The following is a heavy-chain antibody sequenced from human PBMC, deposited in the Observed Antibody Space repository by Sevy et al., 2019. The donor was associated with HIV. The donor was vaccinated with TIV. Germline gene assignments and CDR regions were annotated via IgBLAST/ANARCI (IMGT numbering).Heavy chain of an antibody. J-gene: IGHJ4*02. Sequence: SETLSLTCTVSGGSISSGDYYWSWIRQPPGKGLEWIGYIYYSGSTYYNPSLKSRVTISVDTSKNQFSLKLSSVTAADTAVYYCARGRGDYVGYYFDYWGQGTLVIVSS. V-gene: IGHV4-30-4*01. CDR2: IYYSGST. D-gene: IGHD4-17*01. CDR3: ARGRGDYVGYYFDY. CDR1: GGSISSGDYY.